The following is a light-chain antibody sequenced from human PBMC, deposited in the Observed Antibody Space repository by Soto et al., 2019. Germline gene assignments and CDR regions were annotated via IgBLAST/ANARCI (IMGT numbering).Light chain of an antibody. CDR1: NIGSKS. Sequence: SYELTQPPSVSVAPGQTARITCGGNNIGSKSVQWYQQKPGRAPVLVVYDDSDRPSGIPERFSGSNSGNTATLTISRVEGGDEADYYCQVWDSSSDHPYVFGTGTKVTVL. CDR3: QVWDSSSDHPYV. CDR2: DDS. J-gene: IGLJ1*01. V-gene: IGLV3-21*02.